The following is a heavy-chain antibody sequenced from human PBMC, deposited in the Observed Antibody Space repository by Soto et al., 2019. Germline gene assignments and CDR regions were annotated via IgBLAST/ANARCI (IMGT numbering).Heavy chain of an antibody. V-gene: IGHV3-66*01. Sequence: GGSLRLSCAASGFTVSSNYMSWVRQAPGKGLEWVSVIYSGGSTYYADSVKGRFTISRDNSKNTLYLQMNSLRAEDTAVYYCGTGTDSNYYRLEDWGQGTLVTVSS. CDR3: GTGTDSNYYRLED. J-gene: IGHJ1*01. CDR2: IYSGGST. D-gene: IGHD4-4*01. CDR1: GFTVSSNY.